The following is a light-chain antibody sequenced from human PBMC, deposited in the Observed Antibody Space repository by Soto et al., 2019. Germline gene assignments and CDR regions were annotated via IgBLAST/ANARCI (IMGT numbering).Light chain of an antibody. CDR3: QQYNSYSRP. J-gene: IGKJ1*01. Sequence: DVQMTQSPSTLSAYVGDRVTITCRASQSISSWLAWYQQKPGKAPKLLIYKASSLESGVPSRFSGSGSGTEFTLTISSLQPDDFATYYCQQYNSYSRPFGQGTKVDI. CDR2: KAS. CDR1: QSISSW. V-gene: IGKV1-5*03.